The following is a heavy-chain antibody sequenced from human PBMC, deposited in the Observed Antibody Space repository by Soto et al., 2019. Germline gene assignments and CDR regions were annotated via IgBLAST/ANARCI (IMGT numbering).Heavy chain of an antibody. CDR1: GFTFSSYG. D-gene: IGHD5-12*01. Sequence: GGSLRLSCAASGFTFSSYGMHWVRQAPGKGLEWVAVIWYDGSNKYYADSVKGRFTISRDNSKNTLYLQMNSLRAEDTAGYYCARGGDIGATTNPLFDYWGHGT. V-gene: IGHV3-33*01. CDR2: IWYDGSNK. J-gene: IGHJ4*01. CDR3: ARGGDIGATTNPLFDY.